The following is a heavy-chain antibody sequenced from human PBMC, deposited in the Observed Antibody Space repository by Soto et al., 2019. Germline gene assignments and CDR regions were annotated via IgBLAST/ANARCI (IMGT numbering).Heavy chain of an antibody. V-gene: IGHV1-69*13. Sequence: SVKVSCKASGGTFSSYAISWVRQAPGEGLEWMGGIIPIFGTANYAQKFQGSVTITADESTSTAYMELSSLRSENTAVYYCARDLRGYSYGPSYYGMDVWGLG. CDR1: GGTFSSYA. J-gene: IGHJ6*02. CDR3: ARDLRGYSYGPSYYGMDV. D-gene: IGHD5-18*01. CDR2: IIPIFGTA.